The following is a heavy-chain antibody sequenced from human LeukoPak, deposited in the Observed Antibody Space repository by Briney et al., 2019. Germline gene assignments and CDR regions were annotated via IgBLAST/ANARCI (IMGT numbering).Heavy chain of an antibody. CDR2: IKQDGSEK. CDR1: GFTFSSYW. D-gene: IGHD4-17*01. Sequence: PGGSLRLSCAASGFTFSSYWMSWVRQAPGKGREGVTNIKQDGSEKYYVDSVKGRFTISRDNAKNSLYLQMSSLRAEDTAVYYCARTTVTTRWFDPWGQGTLVTVSS. V-gene: IGHV3-7*01. J-gene: IGHJ5*02. CDR3: ARTTVTTRWFDP.